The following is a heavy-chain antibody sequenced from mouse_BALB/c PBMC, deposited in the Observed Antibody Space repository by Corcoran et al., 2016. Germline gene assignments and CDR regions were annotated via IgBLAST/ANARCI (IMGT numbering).Heavy chain of an antibody. J-gene: IGHJ1*01. CDR2: ISYDGSN. CDR1: GYSITSGYY. Sequence: DVQIQESGPGLVKPSQSLSLTCSVTGYSITSGYYWNWIRQFPGNKLEWMGYISYDGSNNYNPSLKNRISITRDTSKNQFFLKLNSVTTEDTATYYCAYYGSSYVYWYFDVWGAGTTVTVSS. V-gene: IGHV3-6*02. CDR3: AYYGSSYVYWYFDV. D-gene: IGHD1-1*01.